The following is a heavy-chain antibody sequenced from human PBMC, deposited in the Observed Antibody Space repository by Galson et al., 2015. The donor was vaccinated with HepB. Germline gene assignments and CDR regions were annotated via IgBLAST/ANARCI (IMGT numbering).Heavy chain of an antibody. D-gene: IGHD3-10*01. J-gene: IGHJ4*02. Sequence: ETLSLTCTVSGGSISSTSSYWGWIRQPPGKGLEWIGSVYYTGRTYSNPSLKSRVTISVDTSQTQFSLRLTSVTAADTAVYYCSRQSRSGLSDYWGQGTLVAVSS. CDR3: SRQSRSGLSDY. V-gene: IGHV4-39*01. CDR1: GGSISSTSSY. CDR2: VYYTGRT.